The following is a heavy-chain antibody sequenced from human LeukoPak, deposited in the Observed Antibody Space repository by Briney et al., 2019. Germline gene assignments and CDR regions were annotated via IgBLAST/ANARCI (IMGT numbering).Heavy chain of an antibody. D-gene: IGHD7-27*01. V-gene: IGHV3-21*01. J-gene: IGHJ3*02. CDR1: GFTFSSYS. CDR3: ARALTGYHDAFDI. CDR2: ISSSSSYI. Sequence: GGSQRLSCAASGFTFSSYSMNWVRQAPGKGLEWVSSISSSSSYIYYADSVKGRFTISRDNAKNSLYLQMNSLRAEDTAVYYCARALTGYHDAFDIWGQGTMVTVSS.